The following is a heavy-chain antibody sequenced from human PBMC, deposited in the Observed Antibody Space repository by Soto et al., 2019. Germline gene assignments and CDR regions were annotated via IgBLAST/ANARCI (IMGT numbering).Heavy chain of an antibody. V-gene: IGHV3-23*01. J-gene: IGHJ4*02. CDR2: ITGSSDYT. CDR1: GFIFSSYA. Sequence: QSGGSLRLSCGASGFIFSSYAMNWVRQAPGKGLQWVSSITGSSDYTSYIASVKGRFTISRDNSKNTLYLQMNSLRAEDTAVYFCAKERTTGAHYALDYWSQGTLVTVSS. CDR3: AKERTTGAHYALDY. D-gene: IGHD2-8*02.